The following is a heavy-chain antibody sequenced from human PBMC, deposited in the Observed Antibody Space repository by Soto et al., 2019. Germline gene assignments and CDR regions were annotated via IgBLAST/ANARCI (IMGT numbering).Heavy chain of an antibody. Sequence: GASVKVSCKASGYTFTSYGISWVRQAPGQGLEWMGWISAYNGNTNYAQKLQGRVTITRDTSASTAYMELSSLRSEDTAVYYCARTHSGYELDYWGQGTLVTVSS. V-gene: IGHV1-18*01. D-gene: IGHD5-12*01. CDR2: ISAYNGNT. CDR3: ARTHSGYELDY. CDR1: GYTFTSYG. J-gene: IGHJ4*02.